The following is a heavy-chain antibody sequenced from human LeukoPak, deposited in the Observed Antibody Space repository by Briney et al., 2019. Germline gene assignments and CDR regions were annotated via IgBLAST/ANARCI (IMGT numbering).Heavy chain of an antibody. CDR1: GFTFSSYS. CDR3: ARGRGSLFDY. CDR2: ISSSSYI. V-gene: IGHV3-21*01. D-gene: IGHD3-16*01. Sequence: PGGSLRPSCAASGFTFSSYSMNWVRQAPGKGLEWVSSISSSSYICYADSVKGRFTISRDNAKNSLYLQMNSLRAEDTAVYYCARGRGSLFDYWGQGTLVTVSS. J-gene: IGHJ4*02.